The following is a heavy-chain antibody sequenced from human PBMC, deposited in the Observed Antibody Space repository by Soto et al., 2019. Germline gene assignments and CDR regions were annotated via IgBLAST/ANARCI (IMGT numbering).Heavy chain of an antibody. CDR2: IVPIFGTA. D-gene: IGHD2-15*01. CDR3: ARDIVVVVAARDHYGMDV. V-gene: IGHV1-69*13. Sequence: AASVKVSCKASGGTFSSYAISWVRQAPGQGLEWMGGIVPIFGTANYAQKFQGRVTITADESTSTAYMELSSLRSEDTAVYYCARDIVVVVAARDHYGMDVWGQGTTVTVSS. CDR1: GGTFSSYA. J-gene: IGHJ6*02.